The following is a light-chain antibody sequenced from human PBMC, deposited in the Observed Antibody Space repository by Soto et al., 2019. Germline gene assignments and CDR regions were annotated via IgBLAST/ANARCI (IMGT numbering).Light chain of an antibody. J-gene: IGLJ2*01. Sequence: QSALTQPASVSGSPGQSITISCTGTSSDVGDYNYVSWYQQHPGKAPKLIIYGVSNRPSGISNRFSGSKSGNTASLTISGLQAEDEADYYCSSNTSTNTLVFGGGTKLTVL. CDR1: SSDVGDYNY. V-gene: IGLV2-14*01. CDR3: SSNTSTNTLV. CDR2: GVS.